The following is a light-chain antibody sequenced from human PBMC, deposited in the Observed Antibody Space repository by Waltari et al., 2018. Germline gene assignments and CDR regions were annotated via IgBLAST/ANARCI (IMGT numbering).Light chain of an antibody. V-gene: IGLV1-51*02. CDR2: EED. Sequence: QSVLTQPPSVSAAPGQKVTISCSGSSSNIGNNRVSWYQHLPRKAPKLLIYEEDKRLSGIPDRFSGSRSGTSATLDITGLQTGDEADYYCGSWDTSLTAWVFGGGTKLTVL. J-gene: IGLJ3*02. CDR1: SSNIGNNR. CDR3: GSWDTSLTAWV.